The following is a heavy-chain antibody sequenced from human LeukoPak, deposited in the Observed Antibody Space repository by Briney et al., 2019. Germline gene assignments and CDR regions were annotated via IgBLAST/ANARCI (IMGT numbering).Heavy chain of an antibody. CDR2: IIPIFGTA. J-gene: IGHJ4*02. CDR1: GGTFSSYA. CDR3: ARFAYDSSGYYYFDY. V-gene: IGHV1-69*13. Sequence: ASVKVSCKASGGTFSSYAISWVRQAPGQGLEWMGGIIPIFGTANYAQKFQGRVTITADGSTSTAYMELSSLRSEDTAVYYCARFAYDSSGYYYFDYWGQGTLVTVSS. D-gene: IGHD3-22*01.